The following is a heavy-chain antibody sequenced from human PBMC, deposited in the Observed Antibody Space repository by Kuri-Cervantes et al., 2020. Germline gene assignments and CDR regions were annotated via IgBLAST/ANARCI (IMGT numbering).Heavy chain of an antibody. D-gene: IGHD3-16*01. Sequence: GGSLRLSCAASGFTFSSYSMNWVRQAPGKGLEWVSYISSSSSTIYYADSVKGRFTVSRDNAKNSLYLQMDSLRVEDTAVYYCVRVSGRIVGVNWGYFDYWGQGALVTVSS. CDR2: ISSSSSTI. V-gene: IGHV3-48*01. CDR3: VRVSGRIVGVNWGYFDY. CDR1: GFTFSSYS. J-gene: IGHJ4*02.